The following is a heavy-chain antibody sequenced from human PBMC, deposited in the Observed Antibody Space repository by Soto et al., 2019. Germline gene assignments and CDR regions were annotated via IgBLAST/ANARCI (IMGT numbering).Heavy chain of an antibody. D-gene: IGHD3-22*01. CDR3: ARDPDYYDSSGPKWFDP. V-gene: IGHV1-18*01. CDR2: ISAYNGNT. CDR1: GYTFTSYG. Sequence: ASVKVSGKASGYTFTSYGISWVRQAPGQGLEWMGWISAYNGNTNYAQKLQGRVTMTTDTSTSTAYMELRSLRSDDTAVYYRARDPDYYDSSGPKWFDPWGQGTLVTVSS. J-gene: IGHJ5*02.